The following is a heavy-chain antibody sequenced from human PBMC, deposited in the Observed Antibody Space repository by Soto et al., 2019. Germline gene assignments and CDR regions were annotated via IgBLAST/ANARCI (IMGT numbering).Heavy chain of an antibody. V-gene: IGHV3-21*01. Sequence: AQLVESGGSLVKPGGSLRLSCAASGFAFGDYIMNWVRQAPGRGLEWVASISHSGTYIFYADSVKGRFAISRDNAEGSLFLQKSSLRVEDTAIYYCASPRDYCVSTSNCFIAFDLWGQGTRVTVSS. CDR2: ISHSGTYI. D-gene: IGHD2-2*01. CDR3: ASPRDYCVSTSNCFIAFDL. J-gene: IGHJ3*01. CDR1: GFAFGDYI.